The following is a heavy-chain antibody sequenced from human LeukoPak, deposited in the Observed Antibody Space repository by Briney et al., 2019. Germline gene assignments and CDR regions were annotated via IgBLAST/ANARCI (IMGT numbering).Heavy chain of an antibody. CDR3: AKDFRVRYFDWLFKAGYYYYYGMDV. CDR2: IPYDGSNK. D-gene: IGHD3-9*01. V-gene: IGHV3-30*18. Sequence: GGSLRLSCAASGFTFSSYGMHWVRRAPGKGLEWVAVIPYDGSNKYYADSVKGRFTISRDNSKNTLYLQMNSLRAEDTAVYYCAKDFRVRYFDWLFKAGYYYYYGMDVWGQGTTVTVSS. J-gene: IGHJ6*02. CDR1: GFTFSSYG.